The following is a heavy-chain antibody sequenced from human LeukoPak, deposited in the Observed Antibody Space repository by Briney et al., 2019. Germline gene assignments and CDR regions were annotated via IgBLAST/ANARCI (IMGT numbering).Heavy chain of an antibody. CDR2: IYTSGST. Sequence: SETLSLTCTVSGGSISSGSYYWSWIRQPAGKGLEWIGRIYTSGSTNYNPSLKSRVTISVDTSKNRFSLKLSSVTAADTAVYYCATSGSYYEYWGQGTLVTVSS. J-gene: IGHJ4*02. V-gene: IGHV4-61*02. D-gene: IGHD1-26*01. CDR3: ATSGSYYEY. CDR1: GGSISSGSYY.